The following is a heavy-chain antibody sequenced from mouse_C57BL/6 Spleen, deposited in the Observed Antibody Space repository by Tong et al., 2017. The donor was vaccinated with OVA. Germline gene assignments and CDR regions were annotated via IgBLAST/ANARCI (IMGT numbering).Heavy chain of an antibody. D-gene: IGHD1-1*01. V-gene: IGHV5-4*02. CDR3: ARKGDYGTMDY. CDR1: GFTFSDYY. Sequence: EVQLQESGGGLVKPGGSLKLSCAASGFTFSDYYMYWVRQTPEKRLEWVATISDGGSYTYYPDSVKGRFTISRDNAKNRRNVKISRLKTEDTAMYDCARKGDYGTMDYWGQGTSVTVSS. J-gene: IGHJ4*01. CDR2: ISDGGSYT.